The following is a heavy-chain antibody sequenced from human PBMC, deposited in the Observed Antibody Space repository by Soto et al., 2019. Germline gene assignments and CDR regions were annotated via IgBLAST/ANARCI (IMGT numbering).Heavy chain of an antibody. D-gene: IGHD2-2*01. V-gene: IGHV3-30*18. CDR3: AKDRFRGAAMVSYYYYYMDV. Sequence: GGSLRLSCAASGFTFSSYGMHWVRQAPGKGLEWVAVISYDGSNKYYADSVKGRFTISRDNSKNTLYLQMNSLRAEDTAVYYCAKDRFRGAAMVSYYYYYMDVWGKGTTVTVSS. J-gene: IGHJ6*03. CDR2: ISYDGSNK. CDR1: GFTFSSYG.